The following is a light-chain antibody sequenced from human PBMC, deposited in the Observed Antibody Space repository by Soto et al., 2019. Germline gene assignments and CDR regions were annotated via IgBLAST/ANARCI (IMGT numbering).Light chain of an antibody. J-gene: IGKJ1*01. CDR1: QSIISY. V-gene: IGKV1-39*01. Sequence: DIQMTQSPSSLSASVGDRVTITCRASQSIISYLNWYQQKPGKAPKLLIYAASSLQSGVPSSFSGSGSRTDFTLTISILQPEDFATYYCQQSYSRTFGQGTKVEIK. CDR3: QQSYSRT. CDR2: AAS.